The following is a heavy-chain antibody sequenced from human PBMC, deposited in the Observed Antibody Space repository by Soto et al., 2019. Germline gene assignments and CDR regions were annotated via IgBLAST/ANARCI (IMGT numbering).Heavy chain of an antibody. V-gene: IGHV4-39*01. CDR3: ATPSKIAVSCKGNYYYCDRMDF. J-gene: IGHJ6*02. D-gene: IGHD6-19*01. CDR2: IYYSGST. CDR1: GGSISSSSYY. Sequence: PSETLSLTCTVSGGSISSSSYYWGWIRQPPGKGLEWIGSIYYSGSTYYNPSLKSRVTISVDTSKNQFSLKLSSVTAADTAVYYCATPSKIAVSCKGNYYYCDRMDFWGQGTTDTVSS.